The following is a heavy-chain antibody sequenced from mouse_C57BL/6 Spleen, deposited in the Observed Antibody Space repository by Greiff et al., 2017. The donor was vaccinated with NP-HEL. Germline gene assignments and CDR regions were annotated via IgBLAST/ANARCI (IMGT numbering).Heavy chain of an antibody. CDR2: IWSGGST. J-gene: IGHJ4*01. CDR1: GFSLTSYG. D-gene: IGHD1-1*01. V-gene: IGHV2-2*01. Sequence: QVQLQQSGPGLVQPSQSLSITCTVSGFSLTSYGVHWVRQSPGKGLEWLVVIWSGGSTDYNAAFISRLSISKDNSKSQVFFKMNSLQADDTAIYYCARNNRIYYYGSSHPSYAMDYWGQGTSVTVSS. CDR3: ARNNRIYYYGSSHPSYAMDY.